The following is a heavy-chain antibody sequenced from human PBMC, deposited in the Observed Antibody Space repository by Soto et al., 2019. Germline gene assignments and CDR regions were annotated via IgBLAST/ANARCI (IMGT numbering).Heavy chain of an antibody. CDR3: TRHAISMVRGTDNWFDP. V-gene: IGHV3-23*01. CDR2: ISGNGIST. Sequence: GSLILSCAASGFTFNNYAMSWVRQAPGKWLEWFSAISGNGISTCYADSVRGRFTLSRDNSENTLFLQMNRLRDDYTSVYYCTRHAISMVRGTDNWFDPWGQGTLVTASS. D-gene: IGHD3-10*01. CDR1: GFTFNNYA. J-gene: IGHJ5*02.